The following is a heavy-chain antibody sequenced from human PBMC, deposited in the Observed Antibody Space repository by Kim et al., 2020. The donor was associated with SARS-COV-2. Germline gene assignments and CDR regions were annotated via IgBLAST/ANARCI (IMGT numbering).Heavy chain of an antibody. D-gene: IGHD1-1*01. J-gene: IGHJ4*02. CDR2: FDPEDGET. CDR3: ATGLYNWNDGTNDY. CDR1: GYTLTELS. V-gene: IGHV1-24*01. Sequence: ASVKVSCKVSGYTLTELSMHWVRQAPGKGLEWMGGFDPEDGETIYAQKFQGRVTMTEDTSTDTAYMELSSLRSEDTAVYYCATGLYNWNDGTNDYWGQGTLVTVSS.